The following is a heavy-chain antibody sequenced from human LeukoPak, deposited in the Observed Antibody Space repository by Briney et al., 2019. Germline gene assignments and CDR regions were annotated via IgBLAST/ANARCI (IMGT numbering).Heavy chain of an antibody. CDR1: GFTFSSYS. CDR3: ARAAGHRRANYYMTS. V-gene: IGHV3-21*01. Sequence: GGSLRLSCAASGFTFSSYSMNWVRQAPGKGLEWVSSISSSSSYIYYADSVKGRFTISRDNAKNSLYLQMNSLRAEDTAVYYCARAAGHRRANYYMTSGAKGPRSPSP. J-gene: IGHJ6*03. CDR2: ISSSSSYI.